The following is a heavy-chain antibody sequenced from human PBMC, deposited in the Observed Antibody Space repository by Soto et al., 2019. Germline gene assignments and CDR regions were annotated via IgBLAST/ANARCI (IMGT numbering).Heavy chain of an antibody. CDR3: ARGSSLYYYYYMDV. Sequence: PSETLSLTCTVSGGSISSYYWRWIRQPPGKGLEWIGYIYYSGSTNYNPSLKSRVTISVDTSKNQFSLKLSSVTAADTAVYYCARGSSLYYYYYMDVWGKGTTVTVSS. CDR2: IYYSGST. D-gene: IGHD3-10*01. V-gene: IGHV4-59*01. CDR1: GGSISSYY. J-gene: IGHJ6*03.